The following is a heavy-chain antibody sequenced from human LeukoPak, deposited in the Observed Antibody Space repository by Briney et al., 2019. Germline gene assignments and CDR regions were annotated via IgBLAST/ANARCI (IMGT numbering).Heavy chain of an antibody. CDR2: ISYDGSNK. Sequence: PGGSLRLSCAASGFTFSSYAMHWVRQAPGKGLEWVAVISYDGSNKYYADSVKGRFTISRDNSKNTLYLQMNSLRAEDTAVYYCARGDYYGSGSYFRNFDYWGQGTLVTVSS. V-gene: IGHV3-30-3*01. D-gene: IGHD3-10*01. CDR1: GFTFSSYA. CDR3: ARGDYYGSGSYFRNFDY. J-gene: IGHJ4*02.